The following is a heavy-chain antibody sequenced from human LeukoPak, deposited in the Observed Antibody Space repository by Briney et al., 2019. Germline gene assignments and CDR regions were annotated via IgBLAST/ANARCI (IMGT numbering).Heavy chain of an antibody. CDR1: GGSFSGYY. Sequence: SETLSLTCAVYGGSFSGYYWSWIRQPPGKGLEWIGEINHSGSTNYNPPLKSRVTISVDTSKNQFSLKLSSVTAADTAVYYCARGHYYDSSGQRPGGFDYWGQGTLVTVSS. CDR2: INHSGST. J-gene: IGHJ4*02. CDR3: ARGHYYDSSGQRPGGFDY. V-gene: IGHV4-34*01. D-gene: IGHD3-22*01.